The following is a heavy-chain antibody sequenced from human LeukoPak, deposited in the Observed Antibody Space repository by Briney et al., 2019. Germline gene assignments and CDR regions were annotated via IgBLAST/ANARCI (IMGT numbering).Heavy chain of an antibody. CDR3: ARLRGYSYGSLFDY. J-gene: IGHJ4*02. CDR2: IYYSGST. CDR1: GGSISSSSYY. D-gene: IGHD5-18*01. Sequence: SETLSLTCTVSGGSISSSSYYWGWIRQPPRKGLEWIGSIYYSGSTYYNPSLKSRVTISVDTSKNQFSLKLSSVTAADTAVYYCARLRGYSYGSLFDYWGQGTLVTVSS. V-gene: IGHV4-39*01.